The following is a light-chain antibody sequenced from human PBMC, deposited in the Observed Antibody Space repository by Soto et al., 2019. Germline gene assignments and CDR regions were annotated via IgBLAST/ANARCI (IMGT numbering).Light chain of an antibody. CDR3: QQYDDLPIT. CDR1: QNITNF. V-gene: IGKV1-33*01. J-gene: IGKJ4*01. Sequence: DIQMTQSPSSLSASVGDRVTITCQASQNITNFLNWYQHKLGNAPNRLFYDASNLEAEVPSRLTGPGSGTEFSFTIRTLQPEDIGSYFSQQYDDLPITFGGGNQVDIK. CDR2: DAS.